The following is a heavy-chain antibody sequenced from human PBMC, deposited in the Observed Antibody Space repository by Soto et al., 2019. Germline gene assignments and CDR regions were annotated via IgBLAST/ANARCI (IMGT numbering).Heavy chain of an antibody. Sequence: EVHLVESGGGLVQTGGSLRLSCAIFESTVSRDWMNWVRQAPGKGLEWVAHINQDGSEKYYVDSVKGRFTISRDNAKKSLYLQMSSLRSDDTAMYYCSGGVEDAFWGQGTLVTVSS. CDR2: INQDGSEK. D-gene: IGHD2-15*01. CDR3: SGGVEDAF. V-gene: IGHV3-7*04. J-gene: IGHJ4*02. CDR1: ESTVSRDW.